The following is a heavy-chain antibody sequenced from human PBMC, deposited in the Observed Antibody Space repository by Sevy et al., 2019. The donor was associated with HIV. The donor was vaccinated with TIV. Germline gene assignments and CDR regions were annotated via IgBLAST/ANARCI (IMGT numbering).Heavy chain of an antibody. J-gene: IGHJ6*02. CDR2: ISSSSSYI. CDR1: GFTFSSYS. CDR3: ARDSVRGGMDV. V-gene: IGHV3-21*01. D-gene: IGHD3-10*01. Sequence: GGSLRLSCAASGFTFSSYSMNWVRQAPGKGLEWVSSISSSSSYIYYADSVKGRFTISRDNAKNSLYLQMNSLRAEDTAGYYCARDSVRGGMDVWGQGTTVTVSS.